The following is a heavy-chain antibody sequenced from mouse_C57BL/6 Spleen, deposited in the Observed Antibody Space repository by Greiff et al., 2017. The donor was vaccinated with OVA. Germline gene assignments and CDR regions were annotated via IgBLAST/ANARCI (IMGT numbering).Heavy chain of an antibody. CDR3: TARTPFAY. V-gene: IGHV1-15*01. Sequence: VQLQEPGAELVRPGASVTLSCKASGYTFTDFEMHWVKQTPVHGLEWIGAIDPDTGGTAYNQKFKGKAILTADKSSSTAYMELRSLTSEDSAVYYSTARTPFAYWGQGTLVTVSA. CDR2: IDPDTGGT. CDR1: GYTFTDFE. J-gene: IGHJ3*01. D-gene: IGHD3-3*01.